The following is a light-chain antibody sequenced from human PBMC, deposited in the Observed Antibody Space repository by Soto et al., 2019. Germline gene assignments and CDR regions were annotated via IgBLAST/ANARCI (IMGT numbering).Light chain of an antibody. J-gene: IGKJ3*01. Sequence: EIVLTQSPGTLSLSPGERATLSCRASQSVSSSYLAWYQQKPGQAPRLLIYGASSRATGIPDRFSGSGSGTDITLTNSRLESEDFAVYYCQQYGSSPRTFGLGTKVDIK. CDR1: QSVSSSY. CDR2: GAS. V-gene: IGKV3-20*01. CDR3: QQYGSSPRT.